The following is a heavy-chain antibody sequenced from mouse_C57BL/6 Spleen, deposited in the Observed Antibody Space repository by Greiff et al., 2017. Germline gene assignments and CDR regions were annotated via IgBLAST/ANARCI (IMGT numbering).Heavy chain of an antibody. V-gene: IGHV1-69*01. CDR3: ARLDSSGTEFAY. CDR2: IDPSDSYT. D-gene: IGHD3-2*02. Sequence: VQLQQPGAELVMPGASVKLSCKASGYTFTSYWMHWVKQRPGQGLEWIGEIDPSDSYTNYNQKFKGKSTLTVDKSSSTAYMQLSSLTSEDSAVYYGARLDSSGTEFAYWGQGTLVTVSA. J-gene: IGHJ3*01. CDR1: GYTFTSYW.